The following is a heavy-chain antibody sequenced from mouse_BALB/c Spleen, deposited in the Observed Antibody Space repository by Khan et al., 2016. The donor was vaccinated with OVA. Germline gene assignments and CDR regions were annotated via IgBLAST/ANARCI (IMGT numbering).Heavy chain of an antibody. CDR3: TNGNYGWFAD. Sequence: EVELVESGGGLVEPGGSLKLSCAASGFTFSSFVMSWVRQTPEKRLEWVATISGAATYTYYPDSVKGLFTISRANAKNPLYLQMNRLRSDDTAIYYCTNGNYGWFADWGQGTLVTVS. CDR2: ISGAATYT. V-gene: IGHV5-9-1*01. D-gene: IGHD2-1*01. CDR1: GFTFSSFV. J-gene: IGHJ3*01.